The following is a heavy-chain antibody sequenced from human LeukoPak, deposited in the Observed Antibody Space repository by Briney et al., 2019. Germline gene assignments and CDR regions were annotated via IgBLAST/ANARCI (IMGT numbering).Heavy chain of an antibody. D-gene: IGHD2-15*01. J-gene: IGHJ1*01. CDR3: ANWGYCSDGSCYSDSNPLTAEYFQH. Sequence: AVKVSCKASGGTFSSYAISWVRQAPGQGLEWMGGIIPNFGTANYAQKFQGRVTITADESTSTAYMELSSLRSEDTAVYYCANWGYCSDGSCYSDSNPLTAEYFQHWGQGTLVTVSS. CDR2: IIPNFGTA. V-gene: IGHV1-69*01. CDR1: GGTFSSYA.